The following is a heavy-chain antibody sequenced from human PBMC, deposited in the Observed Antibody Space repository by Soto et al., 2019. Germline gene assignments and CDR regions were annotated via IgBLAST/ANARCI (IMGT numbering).Heavy chain of an antibody. CDR1: GFTVSSNY. V-gene: IGHV3-53*01. J-gene: IGHJ4*02. Sequence: PGASLTLSRAASGFTVSSNYMSWHRQAPWKGLEWVLVIYSGGGTYYADSVKGRFTISRDNSKNTLYLQMNSLRAEDTAVYYCARGERDWGQGTLVPVSS. CDR2: IYSGGGT. CDR3: ARGERD. D-gene: IGHD6-25*01.